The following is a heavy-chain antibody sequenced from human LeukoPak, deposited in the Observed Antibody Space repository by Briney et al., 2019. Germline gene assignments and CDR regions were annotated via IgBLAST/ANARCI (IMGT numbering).Heavy chain of an antibody. CDR1: GDSVSSNSAT. D-gene: IGHD5/OR15-5a*01. Sequence: SQILSLTCAISGDSVSSNSATWNWIRQSPSRGLEWLGRTYYRSKWYNEYAPSVKGRIAFNPDTSKNQFSLQLNSVTPEDTAVYYCARALSRYFDYWGQGTLVAVSS. V-gene: IGHV6-1*01. J-gene: IGHJ4*02. CDR3: ARALSRYFDY. CDR2: TYYRSKWYN.